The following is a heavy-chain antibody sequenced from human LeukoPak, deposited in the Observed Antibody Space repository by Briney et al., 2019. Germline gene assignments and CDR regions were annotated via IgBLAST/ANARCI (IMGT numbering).Heavy chain of an antibody. Sequence: PGGSLRLSCAASGFTFGGYSMNWVRQAPGKGLEWVSGISWNSGSIGYADSVKGRFTISRDNAKNSLYLQMNSLRAEDTALYYCAKGYGSGSRSFDYWGQGTLVTVSS. J-gene: IGHJ4*02. D-gene: IGHD3-10*01. CDR3: AKGYGSGSRSFDY. CDR2: ISWNSGSI. V-gene: IGHV3-9*01. CDR1: GFTFGGYS.